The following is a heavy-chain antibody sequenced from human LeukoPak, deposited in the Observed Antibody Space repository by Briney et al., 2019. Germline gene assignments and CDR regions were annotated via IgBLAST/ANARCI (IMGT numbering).Heavy chain of an antibody. V-gene: IGHV4-34*01. CDR3: ASIAARPLYYFDY. Sequence: SETLSLTCAVYGGSFSGHYWSWIRQPPGKGLEWIGEINHSGSTNYNPSLKSRVTISVDTSKNQFSLKLSSVTAADTAVYYCASIAARPLYYFDYWGQGTLVTVSS. CDR1: GGSFSGHY. CDR2: INHSGST. J-gene: IGHJ4*02. D-gene: IGHD6-6*01.